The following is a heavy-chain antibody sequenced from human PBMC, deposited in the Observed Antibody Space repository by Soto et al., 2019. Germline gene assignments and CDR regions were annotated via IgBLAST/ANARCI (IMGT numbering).Heavy chain of an antibody. CDR1: GGTFSSYS. CDR2: IIPIYGTA. D-gene: IGHD1-26*01. J-gene: IGHJ4*02. CDR3: AREGGRHSGGIDY. Sequence: QVQLVQSGAEGKKPGSSVKVSCKASGGTFSSYSINWVRQAPGQGLEWMGEIIPIYGTANYAQKFQGRVTITADESTSTAYMELSSLRSEDTAVYYCAREGGRHSGGIDYWGQGTLVTVSS. V-gene: IGHV1-69*01.